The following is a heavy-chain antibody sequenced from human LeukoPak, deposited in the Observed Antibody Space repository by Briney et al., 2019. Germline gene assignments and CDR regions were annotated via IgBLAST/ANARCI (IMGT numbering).Heavy chain of an antibody. CDR3: ARDQYDTWSRRGNFDS. V-gene: IGHV3-7*03. CDR1: VFTFGKYL. Sequence: GGSLRLSCVASVFTFGKYLMSWVRQAPGKGLEWVAHIKLDGSEKNYVDSVKGRFTISRDNTKNSLYLQMNSLRAEDTAVFYCARDQYDTWSRRGNFDSWGQGTLVIVSS. D-gene: IGHD3-3*01. CDR2: IKLDGSEK. J-gene: IGHJ4*02.